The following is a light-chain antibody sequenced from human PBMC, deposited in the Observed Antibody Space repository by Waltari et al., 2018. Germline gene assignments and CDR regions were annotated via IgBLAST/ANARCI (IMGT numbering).Light chain of an antibody. Sequence: DVQMTQSPSTLSASIGASVTITCRASQSFSGWLAWYQQKPGKAPKLLIYQTSTLQNGVPSRFSGRGSGTEFTLSIRSLLPDDFATYYCHHYNAFSWTFGQGTKVEIK. J-gene: IGKJ1*01. CDR3: HHYNAFSWT. CDR1: QSFSGW. V-gene: IGKV1-5*03. CDR2: QTS.